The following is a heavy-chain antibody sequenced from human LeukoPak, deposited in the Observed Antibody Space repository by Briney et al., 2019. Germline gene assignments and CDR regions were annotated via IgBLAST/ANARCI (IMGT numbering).Heavy chain of an antibody. J-gene: IGHJ3*02. Sequence: SETLSLTCTVSGGSISSYYWSWIRQPPGKGLEWIGYIYYSGSTNYKPSLKSRVTISVDTSKNQFSLKLSSVTAADTAVYYCARATSSQVRPFDIWGQGTMVTVSS. CDR1: GGSISSYY. D-gene: IGHD3-10*01. CDR2: IYYSGST. V-gene: IGHV4-59*01. CDR3: ARATSSQVRPFDI.